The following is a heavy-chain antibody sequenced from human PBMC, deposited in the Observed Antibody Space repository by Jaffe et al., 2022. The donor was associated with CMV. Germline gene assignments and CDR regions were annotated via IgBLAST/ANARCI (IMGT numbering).Heavy chain of an antibody. V-gene: IGHV3-21*01. CDR1: GFTFSSYS. CDR3: ARDSYDILTGPSPEVYYYYGMDV. J-gene: IGHJ6*02. CDR2: ISSSSSYI. Sequence: EVQLVESGGGLVKPGGSLRLSCAASGFTFSSYSMNWVRQAPGKGLEWVSSISSSSSYIYYADSVKGRFTISRDNAKNSLYLQMNSLRAEDTAVYYCARDSYDILTGPSPEVYYYYGMDVWGQGTTVTVSS. D-gene: IGHD3-9*01.